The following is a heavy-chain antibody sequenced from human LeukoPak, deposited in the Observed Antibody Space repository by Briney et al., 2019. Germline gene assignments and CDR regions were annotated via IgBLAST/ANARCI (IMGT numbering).Heavy chain of an antibody. CDR1: GFTVSDNH. D-gene: IGHD2-2*01. Sequence: PGGSLRLSCVASGFTVSDNHVSWVRQAPGKGLEWVSYISSSSSSIYYADSVKGRFTISRDNAKNSLYLQMNSLRAEDTAVYYCARDEAGGGSSIDSCDIWGQGTMVTVSS. CDR3: ARDEAGGGSSIDSCDI. J-gene: IGHJ3*02. V-gene: IGHV3-11*04. CDR2: ISSSSSSI.